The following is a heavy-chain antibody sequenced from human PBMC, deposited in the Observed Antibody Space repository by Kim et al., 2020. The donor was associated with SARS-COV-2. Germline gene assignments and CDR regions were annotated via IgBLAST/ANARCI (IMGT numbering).Heavy chain of an antibody. CDR1: GFTFSDYY. D-gene: IGHD6-13*01. Sequence: GGSLRLSCAASGFTFSDYYMSWIRQAPGKGLEWVSYISSSSSYTNYADSVKGRFTISRDNAKNSLYLQMNSLRAEDTAVYYCARFYSSSWYHGEGDGMDVWGQGTTVTVSS. J-gene: IGHJ6*02. V-gene: IGHV3-11*06. CDR2: ISSSSSYT. CDR3: ARFYSSSWYHGEGDGMDV.